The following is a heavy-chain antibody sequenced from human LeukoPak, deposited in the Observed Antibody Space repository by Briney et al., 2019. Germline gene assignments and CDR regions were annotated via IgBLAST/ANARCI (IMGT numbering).Heavy chain of an antibody. CDR1: GGSISSSSYY. V-gene: IGHV4-39*01. J-gene: IGHJ5*02. CDR2: LYYSGST. Sequence: SETLSLTCTVSGGSISSSSYYWGWIRQPPGKGLEWIGSLYYSGSTYYNPSLKSRVTISVDTSKNQFSLKLSSVTAADTAVYYCARSTGAVAGRGGWFDPWGQGTLVTVSS. D-gene: IGHD6-19*01. CDR3: ARSTGAVAGRGGWFDP.